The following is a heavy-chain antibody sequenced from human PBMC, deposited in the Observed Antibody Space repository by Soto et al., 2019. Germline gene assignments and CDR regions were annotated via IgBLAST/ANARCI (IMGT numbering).Heavy chain of an antibody. V-gene: IGHV3-74*01. CDR2: ITSDGKSK. CDR3: ARESGDWPLNWFDP. Sequence: VHLVESGGGLVQPGGSLRLSCAASGFNFSNHWMHWVRQRPAEGLVWVSRITSDGKSKAYAESVKGRFAISRDNAKNTLYLQMTGLTADDTAVYYCARESGDWPLNWFDPWGQGTLVTVSS. CDR1: GFNFSNHW. J-gene: IGHJ5*02. D-gene: IGHD2-21*02.